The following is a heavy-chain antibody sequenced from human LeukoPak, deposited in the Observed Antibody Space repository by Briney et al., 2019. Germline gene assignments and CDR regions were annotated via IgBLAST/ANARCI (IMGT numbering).Heavy chain of an antibody. CDR1: GGSIISYY. J-gene: IGHJ4*02. CDR2: IYYSGST. D-gene: IGHD6-19*01. Sequence: SETLSLTCTVSGGSIISYYWSWIRQPPGKGLEWIGYIYYSGSTNSNPSLRSRVTISIDTSKNQFSLKLSSVTAADTAVYYRARGSSGSDYWGQGTLVTVSS. V-gene: IGHV4-59*01. CDR3: ARGSSGSDY.